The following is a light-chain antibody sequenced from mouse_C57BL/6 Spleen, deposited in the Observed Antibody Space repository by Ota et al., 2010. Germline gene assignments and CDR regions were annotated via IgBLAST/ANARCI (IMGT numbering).Light chain of an antibody. V-gene: IGKV4-55*01. CDR1: SSVSY. Sequence: QIVLTQSPAIMSASPGEKVTMTCSASSSVSYMYWYQQKPGSSPRLLIYDTSNLASGVPVRFSGSGSGTSYSLTISRMEAEDAATYYCQQWNSYPPITFGAGTKLELK. CDR3: QQWNSYPPIT. J-gene: IGKJ5*01. CDR2: DTS.